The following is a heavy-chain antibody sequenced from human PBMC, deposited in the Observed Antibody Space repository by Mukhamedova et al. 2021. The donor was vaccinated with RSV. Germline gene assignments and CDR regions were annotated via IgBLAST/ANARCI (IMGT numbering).Heavy chain of an antibody. CDR3: AKAAGPRYSGSYSDY. Sequence: AEYMGGRFTISRDNSKNTLYLQMNSLRAEDPAVYYCAKAAGPRYSGSYSDYWGQGTLVTVSS. D-gene: IGHD1-26*01. V-gene: IGHV3-23*01. J-gene: IGHJ4*02.